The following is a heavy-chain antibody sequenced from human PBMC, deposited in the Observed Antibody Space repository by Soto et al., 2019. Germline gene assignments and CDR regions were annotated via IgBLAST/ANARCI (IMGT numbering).Heavy chain of an antibody. D-gene: IGHD1-26*01. CDR1: GFTFSSYA. V-gene: IGHV3-64D*06. J-gene: IGHJ6*02. CDR2: ISSNGGST. Sequence: VGSLRLSCSASGFTFSSYAMHWVRQAPGKGLEYVSAISSNGGSTYYADSVKGRFTISRDNSKNTLYLQMSSLRAEDTAVYYCVKGELHGSAAYYYYGMDVWGQGTTVTVSS. CDR3: VKGELHGSAAYYYYGMDV.